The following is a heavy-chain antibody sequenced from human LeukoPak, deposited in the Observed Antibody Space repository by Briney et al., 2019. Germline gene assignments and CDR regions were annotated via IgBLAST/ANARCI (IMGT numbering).Heavy chain of an antibody. CDR1: GDAITGSPYY. CDR3: ARQYHDSTGYYYFDY. CDR2: MYYSGKT. Sequence: PSETLSLTCTVSGDAITGSPYYWGWIRQPPGKGLEWIGSMYYSGKTYYNPSLKSRVTISADTSKNHVPLNLSSVTAADTAVYYCARQYHDSTGYYYFDYWGQGTLVSVSS. V-gene: IGHV4-39*02. D-gene: IGHD3-22*01. J-gene: IGHJ4*02.